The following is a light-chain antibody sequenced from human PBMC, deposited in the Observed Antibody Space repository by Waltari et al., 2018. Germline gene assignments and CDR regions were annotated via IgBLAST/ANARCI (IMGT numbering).Light chain of an antibody. J-gene: IGKJ2*01. V-gene: IGKV1-5*03. CDR2: KAF. CDR1: QSILTW. Sequence: DTQMTQSPSTLSASVGDRVTITCRASQSILTWLAWYQQKPGKAPRLLIDKAFNLESGVPGMFSGSASGTEFHLTISRLQPDDSATYYCQQYHDYSAFGQGTKLEIK. CDR3: QQYHDYSA.